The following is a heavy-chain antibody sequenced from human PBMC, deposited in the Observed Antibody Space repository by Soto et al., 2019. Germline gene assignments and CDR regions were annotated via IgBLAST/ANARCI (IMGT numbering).Heavy chain of an antibody. D-gene: IGHD3-9*01. CDR1: GGSISSYY. Sequence: SETLSLTCTVSGGSISSYYWSWIRQPPGKGLEWIGYIYYSGSTNYNPSLKSRVTISVDTSQNQFSLKLSSVPAADTAVYYCARGGEHDILTAGWFDPWGKGTLVTVSS. V-gene: IGHV4-59*01. CDR2: IYYSGST. J-gene: IGHJ5*02. CDR3: ARGGEHDILTAGWFDP.